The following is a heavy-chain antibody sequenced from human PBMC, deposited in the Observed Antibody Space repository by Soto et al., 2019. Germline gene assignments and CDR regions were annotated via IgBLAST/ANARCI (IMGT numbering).Heavy chain of an antibody. CDR1: GGSISSSNW. CDR3: ARLIAAAGQVDY. V-gene: IGHV4-4*02. CDR2: IYHSGST. J-gene: IGHJ4*02. Sequence: QVQLQESGPGLVKPSGTLSLTYAVSGGSISSSNWWSWVRQPPGKGLEWIGEIYHSGSTNYNPSLKRRVTISVDKSKNQFSLKLSSVTAADTAVYYGARLIAAAGQVDYWGQGTLVTVSS. D-gene: IGHD6-13*01.